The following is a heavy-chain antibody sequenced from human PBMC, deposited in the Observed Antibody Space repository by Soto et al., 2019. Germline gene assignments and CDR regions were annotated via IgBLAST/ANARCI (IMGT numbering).Heavy chain of an antibody. CDR1: GYTFTSYD. V-gene: IGHV1-8*01. CDR2: MNPNSGNT. J-gene: IGHJ6*02. CDR3: ARGVATIYYYYYGMDV. Sequence: ASVKVSCKASGYTFTSYDINWVRQATGQGLEWMGWMNPNSGNTGYAQKFQGRVTMTRNTSISTAYMELSSLRSEDTAVYYCARGVATIYYYYYGMDVWGQGTTLTVSS. D-gene: IGHD5-12*01.